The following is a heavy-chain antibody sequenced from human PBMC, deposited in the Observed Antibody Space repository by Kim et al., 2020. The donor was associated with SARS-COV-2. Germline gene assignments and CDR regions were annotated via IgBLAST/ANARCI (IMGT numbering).Heavy chain of an antibody. D-gene: IGHD3-10*01. J-gene: IGHJ4*02. CDR3: ANSYGSGSYYNF. V-gene: IGHV3-43*01. Sequence: GGSLRLSCAASGFTFDDYTMHWVRQAPGKGLEWVSLISWDGGSTYYADSVKGRFTISRDNSKNSLYLQMNSLRTEDTALYYCANSYGSGSYYNFWGQGTLVTVSS. CDR2: ISWDGGST. CDR1: GFTFDDYT.